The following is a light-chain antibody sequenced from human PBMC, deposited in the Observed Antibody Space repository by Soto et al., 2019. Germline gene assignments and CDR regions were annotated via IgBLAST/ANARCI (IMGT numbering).Light chain of an antibody. V-gene: IGLV1-40*01. Sequence: QSVLTQPPSLSGAPGQRVTISCTGSSSNIGAGHGVQWYQQPPGTAPKLLIYENNNRPSGVPVRFSGSKSGTSASLAITGLQAEDEADYYCQSYDSDLSVVFGGGTKLTVL. J-gene: IGLJ2*01. CDR3: QSYDSDLSVV. CDR1: SSNIGAGHG. CDR2: ENN.